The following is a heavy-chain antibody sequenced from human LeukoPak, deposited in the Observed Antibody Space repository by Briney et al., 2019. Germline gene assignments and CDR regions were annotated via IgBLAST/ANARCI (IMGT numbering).Heavy chain of an antibody. CDR3: ARAGHPNYCSGGSCYGPNYYYGMDV. CDR2: INPNSGGT. J-gene: IGHJ6*02. Sequence: ASVRVSCKASGYTFTGYYMHWVRQAPGQGLEWMGWINPNSGGTNYAQKFQGRVTMTRDTSISTAYMELSRLRSDDPAVYYCARAGHPNYCSGGSCYGPNYYYGMDVWGQGTTVTVSS. V-gene: IGHV1-2*02. CDR1: GYTFTGYY. D-gene: IGHD2-15*01.